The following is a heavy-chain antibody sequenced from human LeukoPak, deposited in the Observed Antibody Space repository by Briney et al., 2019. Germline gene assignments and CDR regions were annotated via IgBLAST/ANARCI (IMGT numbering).Heavy chain of an antibody. D-gene: IGHD6-19*01. CDR1: GFTFSGSD. Sequence: GGSLRLSCAASGFTFSGSDMHWVRQAPGKGLEWVATISYDGGKKNYAAAVQGRFTVSRDNPVNTLNLQMNSLRVEDTALYYCAKDGQAVGEYYFDYWGQGTLVTVS. J-gene: IGHJ4*02. CDR2: ISYDGGKK. CDR3: AKDGQAVGEYYFDY. V-gene: IGHV3-30*18.